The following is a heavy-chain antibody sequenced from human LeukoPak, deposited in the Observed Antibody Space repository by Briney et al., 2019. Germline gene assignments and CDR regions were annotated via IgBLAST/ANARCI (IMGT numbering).Heavy chain of an antibody. CDR1: GYTFTSYD. D-gene: IGHD3-3*01. J-gene: IGHJ5*02. CDR2: MNPSSGNT. Sequence: GASVKVSCKASGYTFTSYDINWVRQATGQGLEWMGWMNPSSGNTGYAQKFQGRVTMTRNTSISTAYMELSSLRSEDTAVYYCARVGGTIFGYNWFDPWGQGTLVTVSS. V-gene: IGHV1-8*01. CDR3: ARVGGTIFGYNWFDP.